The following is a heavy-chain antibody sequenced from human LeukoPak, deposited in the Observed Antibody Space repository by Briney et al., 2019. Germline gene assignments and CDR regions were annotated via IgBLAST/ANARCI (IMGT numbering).Heavy chain of an antibody. D-gene: IGHD3-22*01. CDR1: GYTFSGYY. Sequence: GASVKVSCKASGYTFSGYYMQWVRQAPGQGLEWMGWINPNSGDTNYAQKFQGRVTMTRDTSISTAYMELSRLRSDDTAVYYCARVNYYDSSGYKLWGQGTLVTVSS. V-gene: IGHV1-2*02. CDR3: ARVNYYDSSGYKL. J-gene: IGHJ4*02. CDR2: INPNSGDT.